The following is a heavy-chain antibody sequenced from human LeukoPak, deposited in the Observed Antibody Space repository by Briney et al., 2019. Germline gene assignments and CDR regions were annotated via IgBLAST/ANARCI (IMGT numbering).Heavy chain of an antibody. V-gene: IGHV4-34*01. CDR2: INHSGST. J-gene: IGHJ4*02. CDR1: GGSFSGYY. CDR3: ARRPRKSGSYDGPSGLDY. D-gene: IGHD1-26*01. Sequence: SETLSLTCAVYGGSFSGYYWSWIRQPPGKGLEWIGEINHSGSTNSNPSLKSRVTILVDTSKNQFSLKLSSVTAADTARYYCARRPRKSGSYDGPSGLDYWGQGTLVTVSS.